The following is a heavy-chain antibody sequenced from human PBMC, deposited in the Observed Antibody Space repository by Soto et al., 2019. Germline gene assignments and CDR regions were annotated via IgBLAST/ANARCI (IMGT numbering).Heavy chain of an antibody. CDR1: GFTFSDYY. Sequence: KLGGPLRLSCAASGFTFSDYYMSWIRQAPGKGLEWVSYISSSSSYTNYADSVKGRFTISRDNAKNSLYLQMNSLRAEDTAVYYCARDPLVCSSTSCPPNVYYYYYYGMDVWGQGTTVTVSS. V-gene: IGHV3-11*05. CDR3: ARDPLVCSSTSCPPNVYYYYYYGMDV. D-gene: IGHD2-2*01. CDR2: ISSSSSYT. J-gene: IGHJ6*02.